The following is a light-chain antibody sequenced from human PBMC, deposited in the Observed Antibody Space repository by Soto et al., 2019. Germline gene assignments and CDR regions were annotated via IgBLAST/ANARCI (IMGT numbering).Light chain of an antibody. V-gene: IGKV3D-20*02. CDR2: GAS. Sequence: IVLTQSPDNLSLSPGERATLSCRASQSVSSSYLAWYQQKTGQAPRLLIYGASNRATGIPDRCSGSGSATAVILIIISMEPADCSALFCHQPYDCSPVTFGQGTRLEIK. CDR1: QSVSSSY. J-gene: IGKJ5*01. CDR3: HQPYDCSPVT.